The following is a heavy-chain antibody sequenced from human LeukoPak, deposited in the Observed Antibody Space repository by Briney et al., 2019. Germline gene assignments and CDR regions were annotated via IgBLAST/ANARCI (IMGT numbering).Heavy chain of an antibody. CDR2: IKSKTDGGTT. CDR3: TTHEYSSGWAQYDY. Sequence: GGSLRLSCAASGFTFSNAWMSWVRQAPGKGLEWVGRIKSKTDGGTTDYAAPVKGRFTISRDDSKNTLYLQMNSLKTEDTAVYYCTTHEYSSGWAQYDYWGQGTLVTVSS. CDR1: GFTFSNAW. J-gene: IGHJ4*02. D-gene: IGHD6-19*01. V-gene: IGHV3-15*01.